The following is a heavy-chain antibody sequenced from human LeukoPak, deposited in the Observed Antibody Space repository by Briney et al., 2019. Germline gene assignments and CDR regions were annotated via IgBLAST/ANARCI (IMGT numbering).Heavy chain of an antibody. CDR2: ISSRSSTI. D-gene: IGHD3-16*02. CDR3: ARGFELITFGGAIGKLNWFDS. J-gene: IGHJ5*01. CDR1: GFTFSSYS. Sequence: PGGSLRLACAASGFTFSSYSMKWVRQAPGKGLEGVSYISSRSSTIYYADCGKGRFTIYRDNAKNSLYLHMNSLRDEDTAVYYCARGFELITFGGAIGKLNWFDSWGQGTLVTVSS. V-gene: IGHV3-48*02.